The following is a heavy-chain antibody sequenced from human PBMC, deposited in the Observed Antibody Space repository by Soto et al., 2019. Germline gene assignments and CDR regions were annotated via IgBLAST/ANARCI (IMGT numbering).Heavy chain of an antibody. CDR2: LSWNGDYT. Sequence: VPLVESGGGLVQPGRSLRLSCAVSGFTFDDYAMHWVRQAPGKGLEWVSGLSWNGDYTGYADSVKGRFTISRDNTKNSLYLQMTSLRAEDTALYYCAKGTRSSYYYGMDVWGQGTTVTVSS. CDR3: AKGTRSSYYYGMDV. J-gene: IGHJ6*02. CDR1: GFTFDDYA. V-gene: IGHV3-9*01. D-gene: IGHD6-6*01.